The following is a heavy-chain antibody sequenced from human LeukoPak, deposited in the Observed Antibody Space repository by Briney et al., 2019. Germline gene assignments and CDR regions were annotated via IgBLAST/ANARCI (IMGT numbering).Heavy chain of an antibody. J-gene: IGHJ5*02. D-gene: IGHD6-13*01. V-gene: IGHV1-69*04. CDR1: GGTFSSYA. CDR2: IIPILGIA. CDR3: ASARYSSSWHMFDP. Sequence: GASVKVSCKASGGTFSSYAISWVRQAPGQGLEWMGRIIPILGIANYAQKFQGRVTITADKSTSTAYMELSSLSSEDTAVYYCASARYSSSWHMFDPWGQGTLVTVPS.